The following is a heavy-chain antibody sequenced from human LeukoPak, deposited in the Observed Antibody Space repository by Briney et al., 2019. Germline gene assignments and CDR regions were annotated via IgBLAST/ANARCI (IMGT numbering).Heavy chain of an antibody. D-gene: IGHD5-18*01. CDR2: VFDSGRT. V-gene: IGHV4-59*11. CDR1: GGSMTTHH. CDR3: TTIKRGNIFGYFDF. Sequence: SETLSLTCTVSGGSMTTHHCNWIRQTPGKGLEWIGYVFDSGRTKENPSLKSRVTLSADTSKNQLSLRLSSVTAADTAVYYCTTIKRGNIFGYFDFWDQGILVTVSS. J-gene: IGHJ4*02.